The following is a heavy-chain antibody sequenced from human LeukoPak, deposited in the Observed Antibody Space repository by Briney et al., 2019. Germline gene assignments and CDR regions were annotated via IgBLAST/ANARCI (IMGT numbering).Heavy chain of an antibody. CDR2: IWSEGSNK. Sequence: GGSLRLSCVASGFIFSHYGMHWVRQAPGKGLEWVAVIWSEGSNKFYAGSVNGRFTTSRDNSQNTVFLQMNSLRAEDTAMYYCARDAQRGFDYSNSLKYWGHGILVTVSS. CDR1: GFIFSHYG. CDR3: ARDAQRGFDYSNSLKY. D-gene: IGHD4-11*01. V-gene: IGHV3-33*04. J-gene: IGHJ4*01.